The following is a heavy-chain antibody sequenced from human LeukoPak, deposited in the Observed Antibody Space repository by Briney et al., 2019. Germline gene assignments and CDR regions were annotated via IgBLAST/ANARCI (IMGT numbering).Heavy chain of an antibody. J-gene: IGHJ4*02. CDR1: GFTFSSYG. Sequence: GGSLRLSCAASGFTFSSYGMHWVRQAPAKGLEWVAVISYDGSNKYYADSVEGRFTISRDNSKNTLYLQMNSLRAEDTAVYYCAKDYRSESFDYWGQGTLVTVSS. CDR3: AKDYRSESFDY. CDR2: ISYDGSNK. V-gene: IGHV3-30*18.